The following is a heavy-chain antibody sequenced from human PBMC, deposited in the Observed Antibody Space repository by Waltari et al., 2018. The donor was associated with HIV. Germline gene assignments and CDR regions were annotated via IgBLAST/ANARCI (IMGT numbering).Heavy chain of an antibody. CDR2: IRTKANCYAT. CDR3: TRLVAAVVGTGY. CDR1: GFTFSGST. V-gene: IGHV3-73*01. J-gene: IGHJ4*02. D-gene: IGHD6-19*01. Sequence: EVQLVEAGGGLVQPGWSLKLSCAASGFTFSGSTMHWVRQASGKGLEWVGRIRTKANCYATAYAASVKGRFIISRDDSKNTAYLQMNNLKTEDTAVYYCTRLVAAVVGTGYWGQGTLVTVSS.